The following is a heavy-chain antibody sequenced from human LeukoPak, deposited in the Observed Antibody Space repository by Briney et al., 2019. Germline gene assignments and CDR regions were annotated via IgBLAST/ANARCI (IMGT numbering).Heavy chain of an antibody. CDR1: GGSISSYY. V-gene: IGHV4-59*12. D-gene: IGHD3-16*01. CDR3: ARGGTGVYYYYMDV. Sequence: SETLSLTCTVSGGSISSYYWSWIRQPPGKGLEWIGYIYYSGSTNYNPSLKSRVTISVDTSKNQFSLKLSSVTAADTAVYYCARGGTGVYYYYMDVWGKGTTVTVSS. J-gene: IGHJ6*03. CDR2: IYYSGST.